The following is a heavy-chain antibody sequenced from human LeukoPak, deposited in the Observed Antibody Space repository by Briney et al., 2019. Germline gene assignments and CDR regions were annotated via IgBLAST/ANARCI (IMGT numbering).Heavy chain of an antibody. CDR2: IIPIFGTA. CDR1: GGTFSSYA. CDR3: ARGTWELLHGGGSD. V-gene: IGHV1-69*13. Sequence: EASVKVSCKASGGTFSSYAISWVRQAPGQGLEWMGGIIPIFGTANYAQKFQGRVTITADESTSTAYMELSSLRSEDTAVYYRARGTWELLHGGGSDWGQGTLVTVSS. D-gene: IGHD1-26*01. J-gene: IGHJ4*02.